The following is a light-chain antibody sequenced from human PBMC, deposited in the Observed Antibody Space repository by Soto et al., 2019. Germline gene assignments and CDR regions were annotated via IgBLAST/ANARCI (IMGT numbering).Light chain of an antibody. CDR1: TGAVTSGLY. CDR3: LGSHGGAGYV. V-gene: IGLV7-46*01. Sequence: QAVVTQEPSLSVSPGGTVSLTCGSSTGAVTSGLYSSWYRQKPGQAPRPLISDTSYPHTCTPALSSDSLPGSTAALALSWAQPEGEAEYYCLGSHGGAGYVFGTGTKVTV. J-gene: IGLJ1*01. CDR2: DTS.